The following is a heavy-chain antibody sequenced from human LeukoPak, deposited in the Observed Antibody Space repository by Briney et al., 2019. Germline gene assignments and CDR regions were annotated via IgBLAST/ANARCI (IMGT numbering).Heavy chain of an antibody. CDR2: IYYSGST. V-gene: IGHV4-39*01. J-gene: IGHJ3*02. Sequence: SETLSLTCTVSGGSISSSSYYWGWIRQPPGKGLEWIGSIYYSGSTYYNPSPKSRVTISVDTSKNQFSLKLSSVTAADTAVYYCASQKRSITGSKDAFDIWGQGTMVTVSS. D-gene: IGHD1-20*01. CDR1: GGSISSSSYY. CDR3: ASQKRSITGSKDAFDI.